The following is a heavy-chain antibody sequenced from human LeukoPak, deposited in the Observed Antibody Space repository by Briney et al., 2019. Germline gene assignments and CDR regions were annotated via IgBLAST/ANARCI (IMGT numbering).Heavy chain of an antibody. V-gene: IGHV4-59*01. Sequence: SETLSLTCSVSGDSISSYFWAWIRQPPGKGLEWIGYVCYNGTTNYNPSLRNRVAISIDTSKNQFSLKLNSATAADTAVYYCARDKLGISWGQGTLVTVSS. J-gene: IGHJ4*02. CDR1: GDSISSYF. CDR2: VCYNGTT. CDR3: ARDKLGIS. D-gene: IGHD7-27*01.